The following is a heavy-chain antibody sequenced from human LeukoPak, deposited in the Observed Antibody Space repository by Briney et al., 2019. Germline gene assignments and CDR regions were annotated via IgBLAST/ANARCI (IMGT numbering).Heavy chain of an antibody. CDR1: RYTFTGYY. CDR2: INPNSGGT. CDR3: ARGRDGYNGWYFDL. Sequence: ASVTVSCKASRYTFTGYYMHWVRQAPGQGLEWMGWINPNSGGTNYAQKFQGWVTITRDTSISTAYMELSRLRSDDTAVYYCARGRDGYNGWYFDLWGRGTLVTVSS. V-gene: IGHV1-2*04. D-gene: IGHD5-24*01. J-gene: IGHJ2*01.